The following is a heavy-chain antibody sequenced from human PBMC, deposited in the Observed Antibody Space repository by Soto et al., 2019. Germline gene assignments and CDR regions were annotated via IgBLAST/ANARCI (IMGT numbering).Heavy chain of an antibody. CDR1: GGSVSSGSYY. CDR2: SYYSGST. CDR3: ARHAAPYSYGYDY. Sequence: QVQLQESGPGLVKPSETLSLTCTVSGGSVSSGSYYWSWIRQPPGKGLEWIGYSYYSGSTNYNPSLKSRVTISVDTSKNQFSLKLSSVTAADTAVYYCARHAAPYSYGYDYWGQGTLVTVST. D-gene: IGHD5-18*01. V-gene: IGHV4-61*01. J-gene: IGHJ4*02.